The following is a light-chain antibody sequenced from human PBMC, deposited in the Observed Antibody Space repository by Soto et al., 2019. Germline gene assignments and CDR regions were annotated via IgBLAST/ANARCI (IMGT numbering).Light chain of an antibody. J-gene: IGKJ1*01. CDR3: HQYGSSPVT. Sequence: EIVLTQSPGTLSLSPGERATLSCRASQSVTSSYLAWYQQKPGQAPRLLIYGASSRATGIPYRFSGSGSGTDFTLTISRLEPEDFAVYYCHQYGSSPVTFGQGTKVEFK. CDR2: GAS. CDR1: QSVTSSY. V-gene: IGKV3-20*01.